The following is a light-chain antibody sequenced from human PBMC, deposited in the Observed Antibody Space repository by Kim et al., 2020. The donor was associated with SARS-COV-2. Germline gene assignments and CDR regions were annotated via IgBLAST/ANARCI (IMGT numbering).Light chain of an antibody. CDR3: SAWDDSLSVAL. V-gene: IGLV1-47*01. J-gene: IGLJ2*01. CDR2: RNT. Sequence: QSVLTQPPSASGTPGQRVTISCSGNSSNIASYYVYWYQQLPGTAPRLLIYRNTQRPSGVPDRFSGSKSGTSASLAIGGLRSEDEADYYCSAWDDSLSVALFGGGTQLTVL. CDR1: SSNIASYY.